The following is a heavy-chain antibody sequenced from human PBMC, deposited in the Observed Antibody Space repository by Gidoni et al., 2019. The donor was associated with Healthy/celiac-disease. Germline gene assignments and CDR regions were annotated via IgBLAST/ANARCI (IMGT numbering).Heavy chain of an antibody. D-gene: IGHD2-2*03. CDR1: GFTFSSYS. V-gene: IGHV3-21*01. Sequence: EVQLVESGGGLVKPGGSLSLSCAASGFTFSSYSMNWVRQAPGKGLEWVSSISSSSSYIYYADSVKGRFTISRDNAKNSLYLQMNSLRAEDTAVYYCARDGSAGLYYYFDYWGQGTLVTVSS. CDR2: ISSSSSYI. CDR3: ARDGSAGLYYYFDY. J-gene: IGHJ4*02.